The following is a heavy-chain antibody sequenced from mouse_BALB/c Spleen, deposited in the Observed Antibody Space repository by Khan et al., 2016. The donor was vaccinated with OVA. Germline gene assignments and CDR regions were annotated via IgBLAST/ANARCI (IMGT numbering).Heavy chain of an antibody. D-gene: IGHD2-4*01. CDR2: IWSGGST. Sequence: QVQLKESGPGLVQPSQSLSITCTVSGFSLTSSGVHWVRQSPGKGLEWLGVIWSGGSTDYNAAFISRLSISKDNSKSQVFFKLNNLQANDPAIYYCARNYDYDEDLSYGGQGTLVTVSA. J-gene: IGHJ3*01. V-gene: IGHV2-2*02. CDR1: GFSLTSSG. CDR3: ARNYDYDEDLSY.